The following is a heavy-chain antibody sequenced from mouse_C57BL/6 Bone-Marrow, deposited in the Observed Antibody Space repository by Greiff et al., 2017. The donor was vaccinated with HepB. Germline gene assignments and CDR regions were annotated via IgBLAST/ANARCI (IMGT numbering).Heavy chain of an antibody. CDR3: ARGGGSSYYFDY. CDR1: GHAFTNYL. V-gene: IGHV1-54*01. Sequence: QVQLQQSGAELVRPGTSVKVSCKASGHAFTNYLIEWVKQRPGQGLEWIGVINPGSGGTNYNEKFKGKATLTADKSSSTAYMQLSSLTSEDSAVYFCARGGGSSYYFDYWGQGTTLTVSS. CDR2: INPGSGGT. J-gene: IGHJ2*01. D-gene: IGHD1-1*01.